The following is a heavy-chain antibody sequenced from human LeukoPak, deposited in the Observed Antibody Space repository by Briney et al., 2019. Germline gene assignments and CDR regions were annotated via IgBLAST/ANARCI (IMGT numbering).Heavy chain of an antibody. Sequence: ASVKVSCKASGYTFTGYYMHWVRQAPGQGLEWMGRINPNSGGTNYAQKFQGRVTMTRDTSTSTAYMELRSLRSEDTAVYYCARVWSGYYMVDFWGQGTLVTVSS. CDR3: ARVWSGYYMVDF. J-gene: IGHJ4*02. CDR2: INPNSGGT. D-gene: IGHD3-3*01. V-gene: IGHV1-2*06. CDR1: GYTFTGYY.